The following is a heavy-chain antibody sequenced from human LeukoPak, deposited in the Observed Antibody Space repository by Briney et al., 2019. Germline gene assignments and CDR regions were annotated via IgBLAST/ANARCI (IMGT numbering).Heavy chain of an antibody. J-gene: IGHJ4*02. CDR3: ARGRDRSKAGDH. D-gene: IGHD5-24*01. CDR1: GGSCNDYY. Sequence: SETLSLTCAVYGGSCNDYYCSWIRQPPGKGLEWIGEIHPYGIFYYNSSLMSRVTISIDTSKSQFSLRQTSVTAADTAFYYCARGRDRSKAGDHWGQGSLVTVSS. V-gene: IGHV4-34*01. CDR2: IHPYGIF.